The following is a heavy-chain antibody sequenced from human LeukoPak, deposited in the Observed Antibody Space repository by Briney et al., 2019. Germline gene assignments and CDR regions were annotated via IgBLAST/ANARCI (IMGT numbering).Heavy chain of an antibody. CDR1: GGSISSGGYY. J-gene: IGHJ4*02. CDR2: IYHSGST. D-gene: IGHD6-13*01. Sequence: SETLSLTCTVSGGSISSGGYYWSWIRQPPGKGLEWIGYIYHSGSTYYNPSLKSRVTISVDRSKNQFSLKLSSVTAADTAVYYCASRYSSSWSDFDYWGQGTLVTVSS. CDR3: ASRYSSSWSDFDY. V-gene: IGHV4-30-2*01.